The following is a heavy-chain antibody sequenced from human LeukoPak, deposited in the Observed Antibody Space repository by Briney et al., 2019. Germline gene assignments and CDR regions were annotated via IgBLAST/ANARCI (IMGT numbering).Heavy chain of an antibody. Sequence: SETLSLTCTVSGGSISSYYWSWIRQPPGKGLEWIGYIYYSGSTNYNPSLKSRITISVDTSKNQFSLKLSSVTAADTAVYYCARDQGSSYGNFDYWGRGTLVTVSS. CDR1: GGSISSYY. CDR2: IYYSGST. J-gene: IGHJ4*02. D-gene: IGHD5-12*01. V-gene: IGHV4-59*01. CDR3: ARDQGSSYGNFDY.